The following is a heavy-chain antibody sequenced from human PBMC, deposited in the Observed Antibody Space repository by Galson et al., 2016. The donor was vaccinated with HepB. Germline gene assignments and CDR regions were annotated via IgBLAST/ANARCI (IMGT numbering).Heavy chain of an antibody. CDR1: GFTFSTYA. CDR3: AKMTPTHFDY. CDR2: ISGSAIST. J-gene: IGHJ4*02. V-gene: IGHV3-23*01. Sequence: SLRLSCASSGFTFSTYAMSWVRQAPGKGLEWVSAISGSAISTFYADSVKGRFTISRDNSKNTMTLQMNSLSAEDTAIYYCAKMTPTHFDYWGQGSLVTVSS.